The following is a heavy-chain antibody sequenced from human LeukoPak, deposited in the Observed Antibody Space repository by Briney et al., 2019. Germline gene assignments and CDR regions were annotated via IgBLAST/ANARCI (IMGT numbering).Heavy chain of an antibody. CDR1: GYSITTYD. D-gene: IGHD2-2*01. CDR3: ARGFRDCSSTSCYLLHFNWFDS. Sequence: ASVKVSCKASGYSITTYDINWVRQAAGQGLEWMGWMNPNNGNTGYAQKFQGRVTMTRDTSISTAYMELSSLRSEDTAVYYCARGFRDCSSTSCYLLHFNWFDSWGRGTLVTVSS. V-gene: IGHV1-8*01. CDR2: MNPNNGNT. J-gene: IGHJ5*01.